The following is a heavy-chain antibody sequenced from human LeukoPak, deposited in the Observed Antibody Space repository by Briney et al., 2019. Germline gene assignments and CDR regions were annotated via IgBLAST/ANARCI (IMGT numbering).Heavy chain of an antibody. CDR1: GGSFSGYY. Sequence: KPSETLSLACAVYGGSFSGYYWSWIRQPPGKGLEWIGEINHSGSTNYNPSLKSRVTISVDTSKNQFSLKLSSVTAADTAVCYCARAEGYCSSTSCYGYWFDPWGQGTLVTVSS. V-gene: IGHV4-34*01. D-gene: IGHD2-2*01. J-gene: IGHJ5*02. CDR2: INHSGST. CDR3: ARAEGYCSSTSCYGYWFDP.